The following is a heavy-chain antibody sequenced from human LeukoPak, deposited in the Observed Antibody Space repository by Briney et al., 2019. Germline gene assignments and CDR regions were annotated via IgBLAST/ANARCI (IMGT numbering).Heavy chain of an antibody. CDR3: AREEVITMVRGDYYYYGMDV. CDR1: GFSFSNYG. Sequence: GGSLRLSCAASGFSFSNYGMNWVRQAPGKGLEWVSYISSSGSTIYYADSVKGRFTISRDNAKNSLYLQMNSLRAEDTAVYYCAREEVITMVRGDYYYYGMDVWGQGTTVTVSS. V-gene: IGHV3-48*04. CDR2: ISSSGSTI. J-gene: IGHJ6*02. D-gene: IGHD3-10*01.